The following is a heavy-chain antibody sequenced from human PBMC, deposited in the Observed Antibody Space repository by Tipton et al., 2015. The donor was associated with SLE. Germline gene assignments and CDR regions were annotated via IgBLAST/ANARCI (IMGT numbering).Heavy chain of an antibody. D-gene: IGHD2-21*01. J-gene: IGHJ4*02. Sequence: TLSLTCTVSGGAISSYYWSWVRQPPGKGLEWIGYIYTSGSTNYNPSLKSRVTISVDTSKNQFSLKLSSVTAADTAVYYYARGGGDGGDFDYWGQGTLDTVSS. CDR2: IYTSGST. V-gene: IGHV4-4*08. CDR3: ARGGGDGGDFDY. CDR1: GGAISSYY.